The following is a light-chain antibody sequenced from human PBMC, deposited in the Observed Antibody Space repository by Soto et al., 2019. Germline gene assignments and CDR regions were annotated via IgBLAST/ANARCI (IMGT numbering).Light chain of an antibody. CDR2: EVS. CDR1: SSDVGAYNY. V-gene: IGLV2-14*01. CDR3: SSYTNSDTLV. J-gene: IGLJ3*02. Sequence: QSVLTQPASVSGSPGQSITISCTGTSSDVGAYNYVSWYQQYPGKAPKLMIYEVSNRPSGVSNRFSASKSGHTASLTISGLQAEDEADYYCSSYTNSDTLVFGGGTQLTVL.